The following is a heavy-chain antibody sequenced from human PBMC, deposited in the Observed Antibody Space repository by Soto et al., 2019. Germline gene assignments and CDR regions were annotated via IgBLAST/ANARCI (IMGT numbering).Heavy chain of an antibody. J-gene: IGHJ6*02. D-gene: IGHD2-2*02. CDR3: ARDEGYIGDMDV. CDR2: VHYTGGTNYNT. V-gene: IGHV4-59*01. CDR1: GGSISNYY. Sequence: QVQLQESGPGLVKPWETLSLTCTVSGGSISNYYWTWIRQPPGRALEWIGYVHYTGGTNYNTNYNPSLKSRVTISLDPSKNHFSLKLSSVTAADTAVYYCARDEGYIGDMDVWGQGTTVTVSS.